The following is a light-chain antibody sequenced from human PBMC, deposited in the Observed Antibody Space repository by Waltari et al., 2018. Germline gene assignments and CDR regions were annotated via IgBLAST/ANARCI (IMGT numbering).Light chain of an antibody. CDR2: QDS. V-gene: IGLV3-1*01. J-gene: IGLJ2*01. Sequence: SYELTQPPSVSVSPGQTASITAPGDNWGDKYACWYQQKPGQSPVLVIYQDSKRPSGIPERFSGSNSGNTATLTISGTQAMDEADYYCQAWDSSTVVFGGGTKLTVL. CDR1: NWGDKY. CDR3: QAWDSSTVV.